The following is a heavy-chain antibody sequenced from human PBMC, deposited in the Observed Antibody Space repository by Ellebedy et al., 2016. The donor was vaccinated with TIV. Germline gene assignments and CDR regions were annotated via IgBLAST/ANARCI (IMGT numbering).Heavy chain of an antibody. Sequence: AASVKVSCKASGYTFSDHGISWVRQAPGQGLEWMGWISVYNDDTNYAQNFHDRVTMTTDTTTTTAYLELRSLRADDTARYYCSRALRTAIKTRRLDIWGQGTMVIVSS. V-gene: IGHV1-18*04. CDR3: SRALRTAIKTRRLDI. CDR2: ISVYNDDT. CDR1: GYTFSDHG. J-gene: IGHJ3*02. D-gene: IGHD2-21*02.